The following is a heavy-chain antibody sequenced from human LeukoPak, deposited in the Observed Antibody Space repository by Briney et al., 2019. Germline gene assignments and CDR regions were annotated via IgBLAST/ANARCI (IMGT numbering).Heavy chain of an antibody. J-gene: IGHJ4*02. CDR2: ISGSGGST. CDR3: AKPLGLRLGELYFDY. D-gene: IGHD3-16*01. Sequence: GGSLRLSCAASGFTFSSYAMSWVRQAPGKGLEWVSAISGSGGSTYYADSVKGRFTISRDNSKNTLYLQMNSLRAEDTAVYYCAKPLGLRLGELYFDYWGQGTLVTLSS. CDR1: GFTFSSYA. V-gene: IGHV3-23*01.